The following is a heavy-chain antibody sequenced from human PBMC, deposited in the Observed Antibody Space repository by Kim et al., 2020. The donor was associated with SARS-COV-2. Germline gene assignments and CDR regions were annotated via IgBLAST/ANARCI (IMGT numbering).Heavy chain of an antibody. D-gene: IGHD3-16*01. CDR1: GGSISSSSYY. CDR3: ARPARLLSYVSWFDP. CDR2: IYYSGST. V-gene: IGHV4-39*01. Sequence: SETLSLTCTVSGGSISSSSYYWGWIRQPPGKGLEWIGSIYYSGSTYYNPSLKSRVTISVDTSKNQFSLKLSSVTAADTAVYYCARPARLLSYVSWFDPWGQGTLVTVSS. J-gene: IGHJ5*02.